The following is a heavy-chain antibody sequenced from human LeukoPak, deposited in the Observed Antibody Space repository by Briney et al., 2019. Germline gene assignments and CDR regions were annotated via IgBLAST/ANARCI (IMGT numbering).Heavy chain of an antibody. D-gene: IGHD5-12*01. CDR3: ARGSIVATPGADF. V-gene: IGHV3-30-3*01. CDR1: GFTFRNYV. J-gene: IGHJ4*02. CDR2: ISYDGSNE. Sequence: TGGSLRLSCAASGFTFRNYVIHWVRQAPGKGLEWVAVISYDGSNEYYADSVKGRFTISRDNSKNTLYLQMNSLRAEDTAVYYCARGSIVATPGADFWGQGTLVTVSS.